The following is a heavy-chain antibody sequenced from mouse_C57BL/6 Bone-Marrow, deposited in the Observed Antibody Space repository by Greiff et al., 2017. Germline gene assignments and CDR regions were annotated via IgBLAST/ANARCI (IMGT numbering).Heavy chain of an antibody. D-gene: IGHD1-1*01. CDR1: GYAFSSSW. J-gene: IGHJ2*01. CDR3: AGEFILDF. Sequence: VQLQQSGPELVKPGASVKISCKASGYAFSSSWMHWVKQRPGKGLEWIGRIYPGDGDTNYNGKFKGKATLTADKSSSTAYMQLSGLTSEDSAVYYCAGEFILDFGGKGTTLTVSA. V-gene: IGHV1-82*01. CDR2: IYPGDGDT.